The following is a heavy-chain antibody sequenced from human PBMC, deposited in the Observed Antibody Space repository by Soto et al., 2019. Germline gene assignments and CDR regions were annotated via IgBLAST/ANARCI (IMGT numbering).Heavy chain of an antibody. Sequence: QGKLLQSGADVKTPGSSLKVSCKVSGSRFSNFGISWLRQAPGHGREWLGGFIPIFNATTYAQSFQGRVNSTADNATTTASLELSSLRSDDTAVYYCAREGRGKKAGYNGLVSMGYWGQGTLVTFSS. CDR2: FIPIFNAT. V-gene: IGHV1-69*06. D-gene: IGHD2-2*02. CDR3: AREGRGKKAGYNGLVSMGY. J-gene: IGHJ4*02. CDR1: GSRFSNFG.